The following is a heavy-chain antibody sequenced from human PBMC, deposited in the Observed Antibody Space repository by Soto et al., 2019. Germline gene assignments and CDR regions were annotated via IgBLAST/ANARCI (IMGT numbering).Heavy chain of an antibody. D-gene: IGHD3-9*01. CDR1: GYTFTSYD. Sequence: ASVKVSCKASGYTFTSYDINWVRQATGQGLEWMGWMNPNSGNTGYAQKFQGRVTMTRNTSISTAYMELSSLRSEDTAVYYCARLRYFDWLLKENWLDPWGQGTLVTVSS. J-gene: IGHJ5*02. CDR3: ARLRYFDWLLKENWLDP. V-gene: IGHV1-8*01. CDR2: MNPNSGNT.